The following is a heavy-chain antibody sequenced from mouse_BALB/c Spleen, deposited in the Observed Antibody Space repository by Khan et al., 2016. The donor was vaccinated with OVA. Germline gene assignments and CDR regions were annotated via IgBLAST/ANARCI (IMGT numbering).Heavy chain of an antibody. Sequence: QIQLVQSGAELAKPGASMKMSYKASGYTFTSYWMHWIKQRPGQGLEWIGYINPTSGYTDYNQKFKDKATLTADKSSSTAYMQLSSLTSDDSAVYYCARDRIDYWGQGTALTVSS. CDR2: INPTSGYT. J-gene: IGHJ2*01. CDR3: ARDRIDY. CDR1: GYTFTSYW. V-gene: IGHV1-7*01.